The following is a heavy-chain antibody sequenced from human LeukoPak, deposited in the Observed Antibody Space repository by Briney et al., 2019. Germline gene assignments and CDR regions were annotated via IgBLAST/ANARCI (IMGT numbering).Heavy chain of an antibody. J-gene: IGHJ5*02. CDR3: ARDSLTAAPHATKEWLVVS. V-gene: IGHV1-2*02. CDR1: GYTFTGYY. D-gene: IGHD3-3*01. Sequence: ASVKVSCKASGYTFTGYYMHWVRQAPGQGLEWMGWINPNSGGTNYAQKFQGRVTMTRDTSISTAYMELSRLRSDDTAVYYCARDSLTAAPHATKEWLVVSWGQGTLVTVSS. CDR2: INPNSGGT.